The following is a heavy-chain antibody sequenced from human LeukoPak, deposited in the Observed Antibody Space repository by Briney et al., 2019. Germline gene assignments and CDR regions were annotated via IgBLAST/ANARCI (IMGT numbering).Heavy chain of an antibody. Sequence: PGGSLRLSCAVSGFTFSNFWMSWVRQAPGRGLEWVANIHPEGNEKYHVESVKGRFTISRDNAKNLLFLQMNSLRAEDTAVYYCARDRPKDAFDIWGQGTMVTVSS. CDR1: GFTFSNFW. CDR3: ARDRPKDAFDI. J-gene: IGHJ3*02. CDR2: IHPEGNEK. V-gene: IGHV3-7*01.